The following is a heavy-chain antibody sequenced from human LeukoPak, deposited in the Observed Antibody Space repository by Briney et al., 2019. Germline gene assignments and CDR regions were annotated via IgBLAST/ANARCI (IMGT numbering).Heavy chain of an antibody. J-gene: IGHJ4*02. CDR3: ARGGRKRLVPAARSFDY. V-gene: IGHV3-33*01. D-gene: IGHD2-2*01. Sequence: GGSLRLSCAASGFTFSSYGMHWVRQAPGKGLEWVAVIWYDGSNKYYADSVKGRFTISRDNSKNTLYLQMNSLRAEDTAVYYCARGGRKRLVPAARSFDYWGQGTLVTVSS. CDR2: IWYDGSNK. CDR1: GFTFSSYG.